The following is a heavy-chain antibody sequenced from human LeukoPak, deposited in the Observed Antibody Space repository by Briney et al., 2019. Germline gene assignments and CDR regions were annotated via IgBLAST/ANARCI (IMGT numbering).Heavy chain of an antibody. D-gene: IGHD3-9*01. CDR3: ARDGKGYDILTGYLTPNWFDP. CDR2: INTNTGNP. J-gene: IGHJ5*02. CDR1: GYTFTSYA. Sequence: APVKVSCKASGYTFTSYAMNWVRQAPGQGLEWMGWINTNTGNPTYAQGFTGRFVFSLDTSVSTAYLQISSLKAEDTAVYYCARDGKGYDILTGYLTPNWFDPWGQGTLVTVSS. V-gene: IGHV7-4-1*02.